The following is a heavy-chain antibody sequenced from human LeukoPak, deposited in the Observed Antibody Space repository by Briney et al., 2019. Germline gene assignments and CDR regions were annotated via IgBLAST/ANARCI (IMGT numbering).Heavy chain of an antibody. V-gene: IGHV4-59*01. J-gene: IGHJ4*02. CDR1: GGSISSYY. CDR2: IYYSGST. Sequence: SETLSLTCTVPGGSISSYYWSWIRQPPGKGLEWIGYIYYSGSTNYNPSLKSRVTISVDTSKNQFSLKLSSVTAADTAVYYCARGSGYSGNEMDYWGQGTLVTVSS. CDR3: ARGSGYSGNEMDY. D-gene: IGHD5-12*01.